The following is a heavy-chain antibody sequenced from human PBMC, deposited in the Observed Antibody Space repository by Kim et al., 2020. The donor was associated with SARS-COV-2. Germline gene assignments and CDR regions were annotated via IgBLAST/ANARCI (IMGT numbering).Heavy chain of an antibody. J-gene: IGHJ6*02. CDR1: GGSVSSGSYY. V-gene: IGHV4-61*01. D-gene: IGHD6-13*01. CDR3: ARGSAKYSSSWYGRGGPYYYGMDV. CDR2: IYYSGST. Sequence: SETLSLTCTVSGGSVSSGSYYWSWIRQPPGKGLEWIGYIYYSGSTNYNPSLKSRVTISVDTSKNQFSLKLSSVTAADTAVYYCARGSAKYSSSWYGRGGPYYYGMDVWGQGTTVTVSS.